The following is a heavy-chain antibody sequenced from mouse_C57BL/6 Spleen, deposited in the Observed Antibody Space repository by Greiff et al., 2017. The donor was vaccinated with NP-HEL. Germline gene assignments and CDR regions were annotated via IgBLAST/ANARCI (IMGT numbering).Heavy chain of an antibody. CDR3: ARPDYYGSSYPDY. V-gene: IGHV5-17*01. D-gene: IGHD1-1*01. CDR2: ISSGSSTI. J-gene: IGHJ2*01. Sequence: EVHLVESGGGLVKPGGSLKLSCAASGFTFSDYGMHWVRQAPEKGLEWVAYISSGSSTIYYADTVKGRFTISRDNTKNTLFLQMTSLRSEDTAMYYCARPDYYGSSYPDYWGQGTTLTVSS. CDR1: GFTFSDYG.